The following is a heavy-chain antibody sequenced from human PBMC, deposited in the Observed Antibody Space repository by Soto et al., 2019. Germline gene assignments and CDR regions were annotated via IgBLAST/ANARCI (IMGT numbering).Heavy chain of an antibody. CDR1: GGSFSSYY. V-gene: IGHV4-34*01. CDR2: VDHSGST. CDR3: ARGLGSLPGGMDV. J-gene: IGHJ6*02. Sequence: SETLSLTCAVYGGSFSSYYWRWIRQPPGKGLEWIGEVDHSGSTNQNPSLKSRVTISLETSKNQFSLKLSSVTAADTGVYYCARGLGSLPGGMDVWGQGTTVTVSS.